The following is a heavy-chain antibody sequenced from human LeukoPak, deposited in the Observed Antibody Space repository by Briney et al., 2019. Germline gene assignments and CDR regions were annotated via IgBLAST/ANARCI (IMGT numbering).Heavy chain of an antibody. CDR2: IYSGGST. J-gene: IGHJ4*02. V-gene: IGHV3-53*01. D-gene: IGHD3-10*01. CDR1: GSTVSSNY. CDR3: ARAVPLRGAALSDY. Sequence: GGSLRLSCAASGSTVSSNYMSWVRQAPGKGLEWVSVIYSGGSTYYADSVKGRFTISRDNSKNTLYLQMNSLRAEDTAVYYCARAVPLRGAALSDYWGQGTLVTVSS.